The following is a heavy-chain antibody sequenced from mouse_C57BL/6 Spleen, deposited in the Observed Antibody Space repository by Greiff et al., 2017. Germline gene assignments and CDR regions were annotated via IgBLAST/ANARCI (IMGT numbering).Heavy chain of an antibody. J-gene: IGHJ2*01. D-gene: IGHD1-1*01. CDR1: GYTFTSYT. CDR2: INPSSGYT. V-gene: IGHV1-4*01. CDR3: ARDGSNTY. Sequence: VQLQQSGAELARPGASVKMSCKASGYTFTSYTMHWVKQRPGKGLEWIGYINPSSGYTKYNQKFKDKATLTADKSSSTAYMQMSSLTSEDSAVYYCARDGSNTYWGQGTTLTVAS.